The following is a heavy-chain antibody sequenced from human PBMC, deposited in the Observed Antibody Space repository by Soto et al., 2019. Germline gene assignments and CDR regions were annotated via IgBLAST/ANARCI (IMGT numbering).Heavy chain of an antibody. Sequence: EVQLVESGGGLVQPGGSLKLSCAASGFAFSGSAMYWVRQASGKCPEWVGRIRSKGHNYATEYAASVKGRFTISRDDSKNTAYLQMNSLQTEDTAVYYCTRDLFSYDYSGILWFDPWGQGTLVTVSS. CDR3: TRDLFSYDYSGILWFDP. V-gene: IGHV3-73*02. J-gene: IGHJ5*02. CDR1: GFAFSGSA. CDR2: IRSKGHNYAT. D-gene: IGHD3-16*01.